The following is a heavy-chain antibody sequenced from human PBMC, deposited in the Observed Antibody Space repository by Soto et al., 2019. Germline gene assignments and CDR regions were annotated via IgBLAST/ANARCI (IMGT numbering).Heavy chain of an antibody. V-gene: IGHV3-64D*06. Sequence: GWSLRLSCSASGFTFSSYAMHWVRQAPGKGLEYVSAISSNGGSTYYADSVKGRFTISRDNSKNTLYLQMSSLRAEDTAVYYFARAPQVVTTFVDDWGQGPLGTVSS. CDR2: ISSNGGST. CDR1: GFTFSSYA. D-gene: IGHD3-22*01. J-gene: IGHJ4*02. CDR3: ARAPQVVTTFVDD.